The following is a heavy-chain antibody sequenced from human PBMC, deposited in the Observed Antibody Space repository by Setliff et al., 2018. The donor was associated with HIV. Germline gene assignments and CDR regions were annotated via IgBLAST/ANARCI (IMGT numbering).Heavy chain of an antibody. Sequence: TGGSLRLSCAASGFTFSRYAMTWVRQAPGMGLEWVSVIHASGSRTYYADSVKGRFTISRDLSKNTLYLQMNILRAADTAVYYCAKGRYGGYDWGTLDIWGQGTMVTVSS. CDR1: GFTFSRYA. CDR3: AKGRYGGYDWGTLDI. D-gene: IGHD5-12*01. V-gene: IGHV3-23*03. CDR2: IHASGSRT. J-gene: IGHJ3*02.